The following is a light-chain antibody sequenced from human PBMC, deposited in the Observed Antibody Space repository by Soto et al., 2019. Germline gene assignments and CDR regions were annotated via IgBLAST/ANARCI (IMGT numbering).Light chain of an antibody. CDR2: DAS. CDR1: ETIGSW. J-gene: IGKJ1*01. CDR3: QQYNSYSWT. Sequence: EMDMTQSPSNRSLSVGYTVTITCXASETIGSWLAWYQQKPGKAPNLLIYDASTLESGVPSRFSGSGYGTDFTLTISSLQSDDFATYYCQQYNSYSWTFGQGTKVDIK. V-gene: IGKV1-5*01.